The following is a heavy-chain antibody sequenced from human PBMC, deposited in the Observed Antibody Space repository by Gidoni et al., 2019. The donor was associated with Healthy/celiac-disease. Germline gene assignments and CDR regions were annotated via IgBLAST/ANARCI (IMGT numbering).Heavy chain of an antibody. CDR3: AKGRVGYGDSDAFDI. J-gene: IGHJ3*02. CDR1: GFTFSSYA. Sequence: EVQLLESGGCLVQPGGSLRLYCAASGFTFSSYAMRWFRQAPGKGLEGVSAISGSGGSTYYADSVKGRFTISRDNSKNTLYLQMNSLRAEDTAVYYCAKGRVGYGDSDAFDIWGQGTMVTVSS. D-gene: IGHD4-17*01. V-gene: IGHV3-23*01. CDR2: ISGSGGST.